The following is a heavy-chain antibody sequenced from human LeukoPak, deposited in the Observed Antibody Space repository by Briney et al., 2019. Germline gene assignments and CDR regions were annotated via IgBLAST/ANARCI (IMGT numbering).Heavy chain of an antibody. CDR2: ISSSGSTI. CDR3: ARARPSMWIDY. Sequence: GGSLRLSCAASGFTFSSYEMNWVRQAPGKGLEWVSYISSSGSTIYYADSVKGRFTISRDNAKNLLYLQMNSLRAEDTAVYYCARARPSMWIDYWGQGTLVTVSS. D-gene: IGHD5-12*01. V-gene: IGHV3-48*03. CDR1: GFTFSSYE. J-gene: IGHJ4*02.